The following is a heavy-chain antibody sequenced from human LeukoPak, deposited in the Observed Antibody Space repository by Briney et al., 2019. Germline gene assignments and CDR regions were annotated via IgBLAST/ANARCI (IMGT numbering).Heavy chain of an antibody. J-gene: IGHJ4*02. V-gene: IGHV3-30*04. D-gene: IGHD6-13*01. CDR1: GFTFSSYA. Sequence: GGSLRLSCAASGFTFSSYAMYWVRQAPGKGLEWVAVISYDGSNKYYADSVKGRFTISRDNSKNTLYLQMNSLRAEDTAVYYCARVRSRVYSWGQGTLVTVSS. CDR3: ARVRSRVYS. CDR2: ISYDGSNK.